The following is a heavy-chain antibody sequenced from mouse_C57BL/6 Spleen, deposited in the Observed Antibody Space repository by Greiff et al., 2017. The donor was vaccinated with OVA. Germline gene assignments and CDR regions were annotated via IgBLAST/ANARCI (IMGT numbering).Heavy chain of an antibody. D-gene: IGHD1-1*01. J-gene: IGHJ4*01. CDR1: GFTFSSYA. Sequence: EVMLVESGGGLVKPGGSLKLSCAASGFTFSSYAMSWVRQTPEKRLEWVATISDGGSYTYYPDNVKGRFTISRDNAKNNLYLQMSHLKSEDTAMYYCARDPYGSSYRDAMDYWGQGTSVTVSS. CDR3: ARDPYGSSYRDAMDY. V-gene: IGHV5-4*01. CDR2: ISDGGSYT.